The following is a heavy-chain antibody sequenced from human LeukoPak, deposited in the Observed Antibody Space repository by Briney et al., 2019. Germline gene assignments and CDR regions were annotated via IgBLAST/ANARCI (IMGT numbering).Heavy chain of an antibody. CDR3: AIFSSVTGTTI. CDR2: ISGSGGST. Sequence: GGSLRLSCAASGFTFSDYYMSWVRQAPGKGLEWVSAISGSGGSTYYADSVKGRFTISRDNSKNTLYLQMNSLRAEDTAVYYCAIFSSVTGTTIWGQGTLVTVSS. D-gene: IGHD1-7*01. V-gene: IGHV3-23*01. J-gene: IGHJ4*02. CDR1: GFTFSDYY.